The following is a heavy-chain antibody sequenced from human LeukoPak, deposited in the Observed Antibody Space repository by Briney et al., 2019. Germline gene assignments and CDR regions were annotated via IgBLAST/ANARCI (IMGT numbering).Heavy chain of an antibody. D-gene: IGHD2/OR15-2a*01. Sequence: PGGSLRLSCAASGLTFHNTWMHWIRQAPGKGLVWVSRIINDGITTTYADSVKGRFTISRDNAKNTLYLQMNSLRADDTGVYYCAADGEYAFLVWGQGTMVTVPS. CDR3: AADGEYAFLV. J-gene: IGHJ3*01. V-gene: IGHV3-74*01. CDR2: IINDGITT. CDR1: GLTFHNTW.